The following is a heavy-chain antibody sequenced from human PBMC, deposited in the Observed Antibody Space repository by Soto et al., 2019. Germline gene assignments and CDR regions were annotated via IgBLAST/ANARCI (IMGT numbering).Heavy chain of an antibody. J-gene: IGHJ4*02. Sequence: QVQLVQSGAEVKQPGASVKVSCKASGYTFTGFHIHWVRQAPGQGLEWMGWINPNGGGRNYAQKFQGWVTMTRDTSISTAYMELRRLKSDDTAADYCARGSGGPTTDFDYWGQGTLVTVSS. CDR1: GYTFTGFH. CDR3: ARGSGGPTTDFDY. V-gene: IGHV1-2*04. CDR2: INPNGGGR. D-gene: IGHD3-10*01.